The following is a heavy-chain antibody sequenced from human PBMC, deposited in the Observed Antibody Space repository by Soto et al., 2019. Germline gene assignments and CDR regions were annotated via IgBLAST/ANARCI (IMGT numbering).Heavy chain of an antibody. D-gene: IGHD1-26*01. Sequence: PGGSLRLSCAASGFTFSSYGMHWVRQAPGKGLEWVAVIWYDGSNKYYADSVKGRVTMNRDTSIGTAYMELRGLTSDDTAEYYCAKGGAIVAAGTRVYLYNAMDVWGQGTTVTVSS. J-gene: IGHJ6*02. CDR2: IWYDGSNK. V-gene: IGHV3-30*02. CDR1: GFTFSSYG. CDR3: AKGGAIVAAGTRVYLYNAMDV.